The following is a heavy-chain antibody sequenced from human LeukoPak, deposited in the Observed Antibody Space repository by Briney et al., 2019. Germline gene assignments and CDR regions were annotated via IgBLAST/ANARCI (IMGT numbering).Heavy chain of an antibody. Sequence: GGSLRLSCAASGFTFSSYSMNWVSQAPGKGLEWVSYISSSSSTIYYADSVKGRFTISRDNAKNSLYLQMNSLRAEDTAVYYCARVSGSSWYGHYFDYWGQGTLVTVSS. J-gene: IGHJ4*02. D-gene: IGHD6-13*01. V-gene: IGHV3-48*01. CDR1: GFTFSSYS. CDR2: ISSSSSTI. CDR3: ARVSGSSWYGHYFDY.